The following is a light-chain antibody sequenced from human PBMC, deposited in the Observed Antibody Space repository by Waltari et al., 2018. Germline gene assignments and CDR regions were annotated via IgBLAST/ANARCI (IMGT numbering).Light chain of an antibody. CDR1: SGHRSYA. CDR3: QTWGTGIQV. J-gene: IGLJ3*02. V-gene: IGLV4-69*01. Sequence: QLVLTQSPSASASLGASVNLTCTLSSGHRSYAIAWHQHQPEKGPRFLMKVNRDASLPKGDGVPDRFSGASSGAALYLTISGLQSEDEADDYCQTWGTGIQVFGGGTKL. CDR2: VNRDASL.